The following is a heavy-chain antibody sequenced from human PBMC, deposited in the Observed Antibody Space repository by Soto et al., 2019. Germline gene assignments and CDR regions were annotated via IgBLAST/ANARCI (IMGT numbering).Heavy chain of an antibody. CDR3: ARGKRWSYYDH. J-gene: IGHJ4*02. CDR1: GGSFNNYY. CDR2: INYSGST. D-gene: IGHD2-15*01. Sequence: PSETLSLTCAVYGGSFNNYYWTWIRQPPGKGLEWIGDINYSGSTNYNPSLKSRVAISADTSNNHFSLEVNSVTAADTAVYYCARGKRWSYYDHWGQGTLVTVSS. V-gene: IGHV4-34*01.